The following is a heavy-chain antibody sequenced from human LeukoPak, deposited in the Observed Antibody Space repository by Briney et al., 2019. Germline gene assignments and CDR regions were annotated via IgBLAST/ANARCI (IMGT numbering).Heavy chain of an antibody. CDR3: ARGIVVVPAAIYYFDY. V-gene: IGHV4-59*01. Sequence: SETLSLTCTVSGGSISSYYWSWIRHPPGKGLEWIGYIYYSGSTNYNPSLKSRVTISVDTSKNQFSLKLSSVTAADTAVYYCARGIVVVPAAIYYFDYWGQGTLVTVSS. J-gene: IGHJ4*02. CDR2: IYYSGST. D-gene: IGHD2-2*02. CDR1: GGSISSYY.